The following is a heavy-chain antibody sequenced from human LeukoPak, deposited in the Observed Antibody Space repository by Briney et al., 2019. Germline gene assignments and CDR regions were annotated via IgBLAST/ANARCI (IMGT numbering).Heavy chain of an antibody. CDR2: TYYRSKWYN. J-gene: IGHJ4*02. D-gene: IGHD3-10*01. V-gene: IGHV6-1*01. CDR1: GDSVSSNSAA. CDR3: ARDDRAMVRGAFNY. Sequence: SQTLSLTCAISGDSVSSNSAAWNWIRQSPSRGLEWLGRTYYRSKWYNDYAVSVKNRITINPDTSKNQFSLQLNSVTPEDTAVYYCARDDRAMVRGAFNYWGQGTLVTVSS.